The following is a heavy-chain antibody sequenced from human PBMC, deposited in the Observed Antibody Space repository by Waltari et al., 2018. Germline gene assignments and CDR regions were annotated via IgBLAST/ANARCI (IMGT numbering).Heavy chain of an antibody. J-gene: IGHJ3*02. Sequence: EVQLVESGGGLIQPGGSLRLSCAASGFTVSSNYMSWVRQAPGKGLEWVSVIYSGGRKYDAGSVNGRVTISRDNSKNTRYLQMNSLRAEDTAVYYCARAATSTVTTYGAFDIWGQGTMVTVSS. V-gene: IGHV3-53*01. CDR2: IYSGGRK. CDR3: ARAATSTVTTYGAFDI. D-gene: IGHD4-17*01. CDR1: GFTVSSNY.